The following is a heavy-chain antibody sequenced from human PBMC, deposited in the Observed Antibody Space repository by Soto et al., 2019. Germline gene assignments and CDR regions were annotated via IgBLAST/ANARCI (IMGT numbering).Heavy chain of an antibody. J-gene: IGHJ5*02. CDR1: GFTFTSHA. CDR3: AKDPYFGSEAYPTCFDP. CDR2: ISGNGGSS. D-gene: IGHD3-10*01. Sequence: GGSLRLSCAASGFTFTSHAMSWVRQAPGRGLEWVSSISGNGGSSYYADSVKGRFVISRDNSHNTLYLQMNSLRAEDTAVYYCAKDPYFGSEAYPTCFDPWGQGALVTASS. V-gene: IGHV3-23*01.